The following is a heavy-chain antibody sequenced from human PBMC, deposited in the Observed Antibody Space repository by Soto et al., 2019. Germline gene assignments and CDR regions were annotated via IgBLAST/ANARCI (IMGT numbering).Heavy chain of an antibody. J-gene: IGHJ5*02. CDR3: ARQRNWGSRWFDP. V-gene: IGHV1-2*04. Sequence: QVQLVQSGAEVKKPGASVKVSCKASGNTFTGYYMHWVRQAPGQGLEWMGWINPNSGGTNYAQKFQGWVTMTRDTSISTAYMELSRLRSDDTAVYYCARQRNWGSRWFDPWGQGTLVTVSS. D-gene: IGHD7-27*01. CDR1: GNTFTGYY. CDR2: INPNSGGT.